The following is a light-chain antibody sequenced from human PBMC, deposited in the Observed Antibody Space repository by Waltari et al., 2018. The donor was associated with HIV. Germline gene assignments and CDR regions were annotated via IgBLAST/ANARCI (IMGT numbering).Light chain of an antibody. V-gene: IGLV3-1*01. CDR1: KLGDKY. CDR3: QAWDSSAAF. Sequence: SYELTQPPSVSVPPGQTASITCSGHKLGDKYVSWYHQRPGQSPVLVIFEDTKRPSDIPERFSGSNSGNTATLTISGTQAMDEADYFCQAWDSSAAFFGSGTKVTVL. J-gene: IGLJ1*01. CDR2: EDT.